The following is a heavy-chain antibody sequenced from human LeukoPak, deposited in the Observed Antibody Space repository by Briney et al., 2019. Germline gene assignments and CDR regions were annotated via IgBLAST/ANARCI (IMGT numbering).Heavy chain of an antibody. CDR1: GFTFSNYN. D-gene: IGHD3-10*01. V-gene: IGHV3-21*01. Sequence: KSGGSLRLSCAASGFTFSNYNMNWVRQAPGKGLEWVSCISTRSTYIYYADSVKGRFTISRDNAKNSLYLQMNSLRADDTAVYYCAREEEWYASGTYYKGLDSWGQGTLVTVSS. CDR3: AREEEWYASGTYYKGLDS. CDR2: ISTRSTYI. J-gene: IGHJ4*02.